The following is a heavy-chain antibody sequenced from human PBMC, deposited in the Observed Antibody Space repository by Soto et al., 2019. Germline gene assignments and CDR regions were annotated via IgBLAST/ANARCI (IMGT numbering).Heavy chain of an antibody. Sequence: GGSLRLSCAAPGFTFDDYTMHWVRQAPGKGLEWVSLISWDGGSTYYADSVKGRFTISRDNSKNSLYLQMNSLRTEDTALYYCAKDMAEGYDFGPLDYWGQGTLVTVSS. D-gene: IGHD5-12*01. CDR1: GFTFDDYT. J-gene: IGHJ4*02. CDR3: AKDMAEGYDFGPLDY. CDR2: ISWDGGST. V-gene: IGHV3-43*01.